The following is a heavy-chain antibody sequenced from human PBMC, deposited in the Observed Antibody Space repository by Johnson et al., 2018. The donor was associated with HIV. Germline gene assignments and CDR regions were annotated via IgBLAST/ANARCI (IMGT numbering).Heavy chain of an antibody. CDR2: IRSDGSNK. CDR1: GFTFSSYG. CDR3: AKDSRRWGAFSDAFDI. J-gene: IGHJ3*02. D-gene: IGHD1-26*01. V-gene: IGHV3-30*02. Sequence: QVQLVESGGGVVQPGGSLRLSCAASGFTFSSYGMHWVRQAPGKGLEWVAFIRSDGSNKYYADSVKGRFTISRDNSKNTLYLQMNSLRAEDTAVYYCAKDSRRWGAFSDAFDIWGQGTKVTVSS.